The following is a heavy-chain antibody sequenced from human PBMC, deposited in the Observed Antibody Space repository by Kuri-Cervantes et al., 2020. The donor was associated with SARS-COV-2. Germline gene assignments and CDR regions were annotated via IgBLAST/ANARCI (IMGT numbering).Heavy chain of an antibody. CDR3: ARVHKAGATYYYYYMDV. CDR2: IRYDGSNK. Sequence: GESLKISCAASGFTSSSYGMHWVRQAPGKGLEWEAFIRYDGSNKYYADSVKGRFTISRDNAKNSLYLQMNSPRAEDTAVYYCARVHKAGATYYYYYMDVWGKGTTVTVSS. CDR1: GFTSSSYG. V-gene: IGHV3-30*02. J-gene: IGHJ6*03. D-gene: IGHD1-26*01.